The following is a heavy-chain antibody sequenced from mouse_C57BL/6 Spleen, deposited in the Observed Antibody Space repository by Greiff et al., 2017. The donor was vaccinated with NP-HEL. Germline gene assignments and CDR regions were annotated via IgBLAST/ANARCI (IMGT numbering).Heavy chain of an antibody. CDR1: GYAFSSSW. D-gene: IGHD3-2*02. Sequence: QVQLQQSGPELVKPGASVKISCKASGYAFSSSWMNWVKQRPGKGLEWIGRIYPGDGDTNYNGKFKGKATLTADKSSSTAYMQLIILTSEDSAVYVCAETAQPAWFAYWGQGTLVTVSA. V-gene: IGHV1-82*01. CDR3: AETAQPAWFAY. J-gene: IGHJ3*01. CDR2: IYPGDGDT.